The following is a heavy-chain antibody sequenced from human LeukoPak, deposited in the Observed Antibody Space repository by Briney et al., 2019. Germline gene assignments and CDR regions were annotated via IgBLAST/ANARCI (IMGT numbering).Heavy chain of an antibody. D-gene: IGHD5-12*01. CDR1: GFTFSSYS. J-gene: IGHJ4*02. Sequence: PGGSLRLSCAASGFTFSSYSMNWVRQAPGKGLEWVSFISTSSSYIYYADSLKGRFTISRDNAKKSLYLQINSLRAEDTAVYYCARVTRGGYDGYFDYWGQGTLVTVPS. CDR3: ARVTRGGYDGYFDY. V-gene: IGHV3-21*01. CDR2: ISTSSSYI.